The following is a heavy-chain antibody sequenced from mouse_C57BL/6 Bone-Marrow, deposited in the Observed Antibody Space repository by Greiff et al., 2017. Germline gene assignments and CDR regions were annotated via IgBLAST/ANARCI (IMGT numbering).Heavy chain of an antibody. J-gene: IGHJ1*03. Sequence: EVKLQESGGGLVKPGGSLKLSCAASGFTFSSYTMSWVRQTPEKRLEWVATISGGGGNTYYPASGKGRFTISRDNAKNTLYLPMSSVRSEDTALYYCARRGDYGSRDWYFDVWGTGTTVTVSS. CDR1: GFTFSSYT. CDR2: ISGGGGNT. CDR3: ARRGDYGSRDWYFDV. D-gene: IGHD1-1*01. V-gene: IGHV5-9*01.